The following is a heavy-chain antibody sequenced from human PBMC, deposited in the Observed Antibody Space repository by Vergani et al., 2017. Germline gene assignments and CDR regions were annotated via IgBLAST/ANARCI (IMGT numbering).Heavy chain of an antibody. CDR1: GFISSYYG. CDR2: ISYDGTQK. CDR3: ATKSCGTPGCQIGYFRE. Sequence: QVHLVESGGGVVQPGRSLRHSCVVSGFISSYYGMHWVRQAPGKGLEWVAVISYDGTQKYYADSVKGRFTISRDNSKSTLYLQMNSLRTEDTAVYYCATKSCGTPGCQIGYFREWGQGTLVTVSS. D-gene: IGHD1-1*01. J-gene: IGHJ1*01. V-gene: IGHV3-30*03.